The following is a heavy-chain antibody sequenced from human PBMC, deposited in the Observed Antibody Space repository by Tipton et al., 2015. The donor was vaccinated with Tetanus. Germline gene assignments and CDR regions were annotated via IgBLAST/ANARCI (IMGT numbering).Heavy chain of an antibody. CDR3: ARDHGITWGGMGYYYGMDV. CDR1: GDSLSNGDYY. D-gene: IGHD3-16*01. CDR2: IYYSGST. Sequence: TLSLTCTVSGDSLSNGDYYWSWIRQPPGKGLESIGYIYYSGSTYYNPPLKSRVTIPVDTSKNQFSLRLSSVTAADTAVYYCARDHGITWGGMGYYYGMDVWGQGTTVTVSS. J-gene: IGHJ6*02. V-gene: IGHV4-30-4*01.